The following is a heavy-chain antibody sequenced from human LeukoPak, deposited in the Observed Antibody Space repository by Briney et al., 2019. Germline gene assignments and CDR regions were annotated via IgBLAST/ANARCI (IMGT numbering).Heavy chain of an antibody. CDR1: GYTFTGYY. V-gene: IGHV1-2*02. Sequence: GASVKVSCKASGYTFTGYYMHWVRQAPGQGLGWMGWINPNSGGTNYAQKFQGRVTMTRDTSISTAYMELSRLRSDDTAVYYCARPLLGCSGGSCYSDWFDPWGQGTLVTVSS. CDR3: ARPLLGCSGGSCYSDWFDP. J-gene: IGHJ5*02. D-gene: IGHD2-15*01. CDR2: INPNSGGT.